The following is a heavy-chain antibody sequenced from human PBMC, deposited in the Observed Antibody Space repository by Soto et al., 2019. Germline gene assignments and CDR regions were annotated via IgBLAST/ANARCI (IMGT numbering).Heavy chain of an antibody. CDR3: ASVSGPIAAGGY. J-gene: IGHJ4*02. V-gene: IGHV3-21*01. CDR2: ISSSGSYI. Sequence: GGSLRLSCAASGFTFSSYTMNWVRQAPGKGLEWVSSISSSGSYIYYTDSVKGRFTISRDNAKNSLYLQMNSLRAEDTAVYYCASVSGPIAAGGYWGQGTLVTVSS. CDR1: GFTFSSYT. D-gene: IGHD6-25*01.